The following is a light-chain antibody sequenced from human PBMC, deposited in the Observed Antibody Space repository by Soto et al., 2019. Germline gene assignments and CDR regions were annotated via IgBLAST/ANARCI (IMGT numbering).Light chain of an antibody. J-gene: IGKJ1*01. CDR3: QQYGTSPT. CDR1: QSVSSSY. V-gene: IGKV3-20*01. CDR2: GAS. Sequence: EIVLTQSPGTLSLSPGERATLSCRASQSVSSSYLAWYQQKPGQPPRLLIYGASSRATGIPDRFSGSGSGTDFTLTISRLEPEDVAVYYCQQYGTSPTFGQGTKVEVK.